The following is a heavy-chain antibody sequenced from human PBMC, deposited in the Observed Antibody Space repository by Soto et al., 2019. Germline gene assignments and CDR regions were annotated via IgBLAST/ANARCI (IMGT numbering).Heavy chain of an antibody. J-gene: IGHJ6*02. CDR2: IYYSGST. CDR1: GGSISSSSYY. V-gene: IGHV4-39*01. D-gene: IGHD3-22*01. CDR3: ARQDSSGYYPYYYYYGMDV. Sequence: SLTCTVSGGSISSSSYYWGWIRQPPGKGLEWIGSIYYSGSTYYNPSLRSRVTISVDTSKNQFSLKLSSVTAADTAVYYCARQDSSGYYPYYYYYGMDVWGQGTTVTVSS.